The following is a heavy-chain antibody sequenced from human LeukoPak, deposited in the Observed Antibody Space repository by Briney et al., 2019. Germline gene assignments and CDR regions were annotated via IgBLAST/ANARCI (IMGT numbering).Heavy chain of an antibody. CDR1: RFTFSSYG. J-gene: IGHJ6*03. CDR2: IGGSGGT. Sequence: GGSLRLSCAASRFTFSSYGMTWVRQAPGKGLEWVSSIGGSGGTFYADSVKGRFTISRDNAKNSLYLQMNSLRAEDTAVYYCARAQRITMVRGVIPYYMDVWGKGTTVTVSS. CDR3: ARAQRITMVRGVIPYYMDV. D-gene: IGHD3-10*01. V-gene: IGHV3-21*01.